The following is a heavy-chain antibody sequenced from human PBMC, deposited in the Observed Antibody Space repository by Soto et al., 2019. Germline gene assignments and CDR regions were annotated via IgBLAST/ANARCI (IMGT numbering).Heavy chain of an antibody. CDR1: GGSISSGGYY. CDR2: IYYSGST. CDR3: ARVYSNYGRGGGLVDY. J-gene: IGHJ4*02. Sequence: QVQLQESGPGLVKPSQTLSLTCTVSGGSISSGGYYWSWIRQHPGKGLEWIGYIYYSGSTYYNPSLKSRVTISVDTSKNQCSLKLSSVTVADTAVYYCARVYSNYGRGGGLVDYWGQGTLVTVSS. D-gene: IGHD4-4*01. V-gene: IGHV4-31*03.